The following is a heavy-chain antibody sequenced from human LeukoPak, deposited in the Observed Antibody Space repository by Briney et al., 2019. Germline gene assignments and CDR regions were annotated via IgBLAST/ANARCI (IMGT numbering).Heavy chain of an antibody. D-gene: IGHD2-2*01. J-gene: IGHJ3*02. V-gene: IGHV5-51*01. Sequence: GASLKSPCKASGYRFTSYWFGWLRQLPGKGLEWMGIIYPVDSDTRYSPSFQGQVTISADKSISTAYLQWSSLKASDTAMYYCARTQYCSSTSCNHAFDIWGQGTMVTVSS. CDR2: IYPVDSDT. CDR3: ARTQYCSSTSCNHAFDI. CDR1: GYRFTSYW.